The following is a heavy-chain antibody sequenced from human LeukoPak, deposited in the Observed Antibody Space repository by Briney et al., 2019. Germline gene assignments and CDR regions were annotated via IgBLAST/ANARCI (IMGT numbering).Heavy chain of an antibody. V-gene: IGHV3-15*01. CDR3: AYWSSSSWNY. D-gene: IGHD6-13*01. CDR2: IKSKTDGGTT. J-gene: IGHJ4*02. CDR1: GFTFSNAW. Sequence: PGGSLRLSCAASGFTFSNAWMSWVRQAPGKGLEGLGRIKSKTDGGTTDYAAPVKGRFTISRDDSKNTLYLQMNSLKTEDTAVYYCAYWSSSSWNYWGQGTLVTVSS.